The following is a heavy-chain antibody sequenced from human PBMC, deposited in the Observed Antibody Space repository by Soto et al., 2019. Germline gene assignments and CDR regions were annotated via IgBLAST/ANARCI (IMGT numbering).Heavy chain of an antibody. J-gene: IGHJ5*02. Sequence: QVQLQESGPGLVKPSQTLSLTCTVSGGSISSGDYYWSWIRQPPGKGLEWIGYIYHSGCTYYNPSLKSRVXXXVXASKNQFSLKLSSVTAADTAVYYCARERPDGARLDPWGQGTLVTVSS. V-gene: IGHV4-30-4*01. D-gene: IGHD6-6*01. CDR3: ARERPDGARLDP. CDR2: IYHSGCT. CDR1: GGSISSGDYY.